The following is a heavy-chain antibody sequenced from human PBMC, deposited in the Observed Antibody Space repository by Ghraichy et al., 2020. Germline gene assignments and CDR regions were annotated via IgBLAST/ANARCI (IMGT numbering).Heavy chain of an antibody. D-gene: IGHD4-17*01. V-gene: IGHV3-48*04. CDR2: INSRSTSI. J-gene: IGHJ3*02. CDR1: GFTFSSYS. Sequence: LSLTCTVSGFTFSSYSMNWVRQAPGKGLEWISYINSRSTSIHYADSVKGRFSISRDNARNSLFLQMNSLRAEDTAVYYCAREPPYGSESLDIWGQGTMVTVSS. CDR3: AREPPYGSESLDI.